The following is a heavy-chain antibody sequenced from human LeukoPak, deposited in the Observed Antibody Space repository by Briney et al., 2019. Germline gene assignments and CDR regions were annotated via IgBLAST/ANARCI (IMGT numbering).Heavy chain of an antibody. CDR1: GFGVHTFA. Sequence: GGSLRLSCAVSGFGVHTFAMSWVRQVPGKGLEWLASITKYDGRLYYADSVRGRFTISRDTSQNELYLQMNSLRVDDSAIYYCAKDHSADGWPTFEYWGRGTLVTVSS. V-gene: IGHV3-23*01. J-gene: IGHJ4*02. D-gene: IGHD5-24*01. CDR2: ITKYDGRL. CDR3: AKDHSADGWPTFEY.